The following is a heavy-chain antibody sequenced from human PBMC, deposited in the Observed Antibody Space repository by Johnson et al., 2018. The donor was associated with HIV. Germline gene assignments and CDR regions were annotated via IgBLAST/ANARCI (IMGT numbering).Heavy chain of an antibody. D-gene: IGHD2-2*01. CDR3: AGKVVAPAAYAFDI. CDR2: ISYDGSNK. CDR1: GFTFSSYA. Sequence: QVQLVESGGGVVQPGRSLRLSCAASGFTFSSYAMHWVRQAPGKGLEWVAVISYDGSNKYYADSVKGRFTISRDNYKNTLYLQMNSLRAEDTAVYYCAGKVVAPAAYAFDIWGQWTMVTVSS. J-gene: IGHJ3*02. V-gene: IGHV3-30-3*01.